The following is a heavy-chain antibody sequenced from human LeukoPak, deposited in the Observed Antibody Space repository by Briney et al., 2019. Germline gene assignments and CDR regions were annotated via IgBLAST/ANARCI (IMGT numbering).Heavy chain of an antibody. CDR2: VYPDNSKT. V-gene: IGHV5-51*01. CDR3: ARQRSRDGYNYDGFDI. D-gene: IGHD5-24*01. Sequence: GESLKISCKGSGYTFTIYWIAWVRQMPGKGLEWMGIVYPDNSKTIYSPSFQGQVTISADKSINTAYLQWSSLKASDTAMYYCARQRSRDGYNYDGFDIWGQGTMVTVSS. J-gene: IGHJ3*02. CDR1: GYTFTIYW.